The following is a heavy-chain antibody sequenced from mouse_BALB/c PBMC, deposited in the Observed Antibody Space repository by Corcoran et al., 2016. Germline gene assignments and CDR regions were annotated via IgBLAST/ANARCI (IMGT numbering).Heavy chain of an antibody. D-gene: IGHD1-2*01. CDR2: INTYTGEP. CDR1: GYTFTNYG. Sequence: QIQLVQSGPELKKPGETVKISCKASGYTFTNYGMNWVKQAPGKGLKWMGWINTYTGEPTYADDFKGRFAFSLETSASTAYLQINNLKNEDTATYFCARDYGCDYWGQGTTLTVSS. J-gene: IGHJ2*01. V-gene: IGHV9-3-1*01. CDR3: ARDYGCDY.